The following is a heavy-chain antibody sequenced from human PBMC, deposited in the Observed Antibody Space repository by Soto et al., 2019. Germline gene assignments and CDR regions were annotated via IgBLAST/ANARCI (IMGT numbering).Heavy chain of an antibody. CDR2: ISAGGSDT. Sequence: EGSLRLSCVASGFVFSDYAMSWVRQAPGKGLEWVSAISAGGSDTYYADSVKGRFTVSRVNSESTLYLQMNTLRAEDTAIYYCASVPIWCGSSSCYTEGFDSWGQGTLVTVSS. V-gene: IGHV3-23*01. CDR3: ASVPIWCGSSSCYTEGFDS. D-gene: IGHD2-2*01. CDR1: GFVFSDYA. J-gene: IGHJ4*02.